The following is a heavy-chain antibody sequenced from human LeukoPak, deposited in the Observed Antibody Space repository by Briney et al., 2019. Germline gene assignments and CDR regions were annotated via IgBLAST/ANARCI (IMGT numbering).Heavy chain of an antibody. CDR2: IYYSGST. D-gene: IGHD2-2*01. J-gene: IGHJ4*02. Sequence: SETLSLTCTVSGGSVSSGSYYWSWLRQPPGKGLEWFGYIYYSGSTNYNPSLKSRVTLSVDTSKNQFSLKLSSVTAADTAVYYCARALMPRTYFDYGGQGTLVTVS. CDR3: ARALMPRTYFDY. V-gene: IGHV4-61*01. CDR1: GGSVSSGSYY.